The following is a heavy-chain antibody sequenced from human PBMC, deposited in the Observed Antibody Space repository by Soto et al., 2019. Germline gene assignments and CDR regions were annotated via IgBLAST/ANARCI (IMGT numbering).Heavy chain of an antibody. J-gene: IGHJ6*02. Sequence: RGSLRLSCAASGFTFISYGIHFFRHSPFKGLEWVAVIWYDGSNKYYADSVKGRFTISRDNSKNTLYLQMNSLRAEDTAVYYCAREEQWLVQFYYGMDVWGQGTTVTVSS. CDR1: GFTFISYG. D-gene: IGHD6-19*01. CDR3: AREEQWLVQFYYGMDV. CDR2: IWYDGSNK. V-gene: IGHV3-33*01.